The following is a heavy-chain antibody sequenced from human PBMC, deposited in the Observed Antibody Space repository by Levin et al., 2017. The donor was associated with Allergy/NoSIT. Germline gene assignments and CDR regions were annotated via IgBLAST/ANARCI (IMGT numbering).Heavy chain of an antibody. V-gene: IGHV4-30-4*01. Sequence: SETLSLTCTVSGGSISSGDYYWSWIRQPPGKGLEWIGYIYYSGSTYYNPSLKSRVTISVDTSKNQFSLKLSSVTAADTAVYYCARDNPFRKLSGNWNDGYYYYGMDGWGQGTTVTVSS. D-gene: IGHD1-1*01. CDR3: ARDNPFRKLSGNWNDGYYYYGMDG. CDR2: IYYSGST. J-gene: IGHJ6*02. CDR1: GGSISSGDYY.